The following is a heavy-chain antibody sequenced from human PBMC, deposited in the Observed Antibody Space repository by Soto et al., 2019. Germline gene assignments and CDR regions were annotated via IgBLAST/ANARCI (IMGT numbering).Heavy chain of an antibody. Sequence: GGSLRLSCAASGFTFSSYAMHWVRQAPSKGLEWVAVISYDGSNKYCADSVKGRFTISRDNSKNTLYLQMNSLRAEDTAVYYCARDSLGGDGYIQGYAFDIWGQGTMVTVSS. J-gene: IGHJ3*02. D-gene: IGHD5-12*01. CDR2: ISYDGSNK. CDR1: GFTFSSYA. CDR3: ARDSLGGDGYIQGYAFDI. V-gene: IGHV3-30-3*01.